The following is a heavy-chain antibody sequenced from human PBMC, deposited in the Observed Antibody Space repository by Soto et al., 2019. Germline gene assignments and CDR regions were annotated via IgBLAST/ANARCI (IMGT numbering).Heavy chain of an antibody. CDR3: ANHYGDYRTYYFDY. V-gene: IGHV3-23*01. CDR1: GFTFSSYA. CDR2: ISGSGGST. D-gene: IGHD4-17*01. Sequence: EVQLLESGGGLVQPGGSLRLSCAASGFTFSSYAMSWVRQAPGKGLEWVSAISGSGGSTYYADAVMGRFTISRDNSKNTLYLQMNSLRDEDTAVYYCANHYGDYRTYYFDYWCQGTLVTVSS. J-gene: IGHJ4*02.